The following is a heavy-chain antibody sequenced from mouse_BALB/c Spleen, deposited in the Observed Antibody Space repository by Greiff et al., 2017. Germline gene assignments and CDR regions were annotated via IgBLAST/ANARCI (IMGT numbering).Heavy chain of an antibody. D-gene: IGHD2-3*01. CDR1: GYSITSDYA. CDR2: ISYSGST. CDR3: ANYDGYYGKAMDY. V-gene: IGHV3-2*02. J-gene: IGHJ4*01. Sequence: DVKLQESGPGLVKPSQSLSLTCTVTGYSITSDYAWNWIRQFPGNKLEWMGYISYSGSTSYNPSLKSRISITRDTSKNQFFLQLNSVTTEDTATYYCANYDGYYGKAMDYWGQGTSVTVSS.